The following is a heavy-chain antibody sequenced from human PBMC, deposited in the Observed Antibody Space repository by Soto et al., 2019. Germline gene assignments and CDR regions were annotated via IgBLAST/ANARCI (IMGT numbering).Heavy chain of an antibody. CDR3: ARPLYPKDIGYDYGSFDY. V-gene: IGHV3-11*01. Sequence: GGSLRLSCAASGFTFSDYYMSWIRQAPGKGLEWVSYISSSGSTIYYADSVKGRFTISRDNAKNSLYLQMNSLRAEDTAVYYCARPLYPKDIGYDYGSFDYWGQGTLVTVSS. J-gene: IGHJ4*02. D-gene: IGHD5-12*01. CDR1: GFTFSDYY. CDR2: ISSSGSTI.